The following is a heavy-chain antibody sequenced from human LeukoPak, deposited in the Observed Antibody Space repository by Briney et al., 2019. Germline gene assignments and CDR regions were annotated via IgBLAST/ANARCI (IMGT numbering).Heavy chain of an antibody. V-gene: IGHV4-59*01. D-gene: IGHD3-9*01. CDR1: GGSIIGYY. CDR2: IYYSGST. J-gene: IGHJ5*02. Sequence: SGTLSLTCTVSGGSIIGYYWSWSRQPPGKRLEWIGYIYYSGSTIYNPSLKSRVTISVDTSKNQVSLELSSVTAADTALYYCARGRYFEWLPSNWFDPWGQGTLVTVSS. CDR3: ARGRYFEWLPSNWFDP.